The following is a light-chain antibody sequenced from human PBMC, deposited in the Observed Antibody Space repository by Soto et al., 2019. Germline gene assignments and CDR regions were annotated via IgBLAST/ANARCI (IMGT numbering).Light chain of an antibody. CDR1: QSVSTN. CDR3: QQYNNWLRT. Sequence: EIVMTQSPATLSVSPGERATLSCRASQSVSTNLAWYQQKPGQAPRLLIYGASTRATGIPDRFSGSGSGTEFTLTVSSLQSEDFAVYFCQQYNNWLRTFSQGTKVEIK. CDR2: GAS. J-gene: IGKJ1*01. V-gene: IGKV3-15*01.